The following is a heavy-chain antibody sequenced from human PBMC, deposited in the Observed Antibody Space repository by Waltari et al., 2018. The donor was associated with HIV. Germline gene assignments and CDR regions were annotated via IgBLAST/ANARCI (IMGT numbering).Heavy chain of an antibody. CDR1: GFTFGSYG. D-gene: IGHD5-18*01. V-gene: IGHV3-33*01. CDR2: IWYHGDKE. CDR3: ARERGYTSPFDL. Sequence: QVQLVESGGGVVQPGRSLTLSCEASGFTFGSYGIHWVRQAPGKGLGWVAVIWYHGDKEDYAESVKGRFNISRDNSRNTVFLHMNSLRAEDTGFYFCARERGYTSPFDLWGQGTLVTVSS. J-gene: IGHJ1*01.